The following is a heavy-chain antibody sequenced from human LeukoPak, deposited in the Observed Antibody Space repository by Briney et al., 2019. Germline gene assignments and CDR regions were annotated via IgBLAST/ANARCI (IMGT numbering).Heavy chain of an antibody. CDR3: ARTFDCGGDCYNFDY. D-gene: IGHD2-21*02. CDR2: INAGNGNT. Sequence: ASVKVSCKASGYTFTSYAMHWVRQAPGQRLEWMGWINAGNGNTKYSQKFQGRVTITRDTSASTAYMELSSLRSEDTAVYYCARTFDCGGDCYNFDYWGQGTLVTVSS. V-gene: IGHV1-3*01. CDR1: GYTFTSYA. J-gene: IGHJ4*02.